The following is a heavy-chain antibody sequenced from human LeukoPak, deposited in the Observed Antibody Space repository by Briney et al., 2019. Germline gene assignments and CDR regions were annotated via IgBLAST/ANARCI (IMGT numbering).Heavy chain of an antibody. V-gene: IGHV1-18*01. D-gene: IGHD3-22*01. CDR2: ISAYNGNT. J-gene: IGHJ4*02. CDR3: ARESPHYYDSSGWPFDY. Sequence: GESLKISCKASGYTFTSYGISWVRQAPGQGLEWMGWISAYNGNTNYAQKLQGRVTMTTDTSTSTAYMELRSLRSDDTAVYYCARESPHYYDSSGWPFDYWGQGTLVTVSS. CDR1: GYTFTSYG.